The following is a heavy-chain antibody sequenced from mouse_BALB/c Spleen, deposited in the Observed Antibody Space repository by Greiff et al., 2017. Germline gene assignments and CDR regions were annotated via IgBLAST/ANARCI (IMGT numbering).Heavy chain of an antibody. CDR2: IWGDGST. J-gene: IGHJ4*01. Sequence: VQLQQSGPGLVAPSQSLSITCPFPGFSLTRYGVSWVRQPPGKGLEWLGVIWGDGSTNYHSALISRLSISKDNSKSQVFLKLNSLQTDDTATYYCAKSGNYGNRLAMDYWGQGTSVTVSS. CDR3: AKSGNYGNRLAMDY. CDR1: GFSLTRYG. V-gene: IGHV2-3*01. D-gene: IGHD2-1*01.